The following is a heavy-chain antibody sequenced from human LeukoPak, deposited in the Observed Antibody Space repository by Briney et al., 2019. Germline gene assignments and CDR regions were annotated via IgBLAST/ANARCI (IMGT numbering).Heavy chain of an antibody. V-gene: IGHV3-48*04. D-gene: IGHD4-17*01. CDR1: GFTFSSYS. Sequence: GGSLRLSCAASGFTFSSYSMNWVRQAPGKGLEWVSYISSSSGAIYYADSVKGRFTISRDNAKNSLHLQMNSLRAEDTAAYYCARTTMTTVTNYYYYYMDVWGKGTTVTVSS. CDR3: ARTTMTTVTNYYYYYMDV. CDR2: ISSSSGAI. J-gene: IGHJ6*03.